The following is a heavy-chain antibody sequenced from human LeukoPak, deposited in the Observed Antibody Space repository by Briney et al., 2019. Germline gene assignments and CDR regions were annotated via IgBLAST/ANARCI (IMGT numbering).Heavy chain of an antibody. V-gene: IGHV3-23*01. J-gene: IGHJ4*02. CDR1: GFTFSSYA. CDR2: ISGSGGST. Sequence: PGGSLRLSCAASGFTFSSYAMSWVRQAPGKGLEWVSAISGSGGSTYYADSVKGRFTISRDNSKNTLYLQMNSLRAEDTAVYYCVKQIFAYCGGDCYSNVDYWGQGTLVTVSS. D-gene: IGHD2-21*02. CDR3: VKQIFAYCGGDCYSNVDY.